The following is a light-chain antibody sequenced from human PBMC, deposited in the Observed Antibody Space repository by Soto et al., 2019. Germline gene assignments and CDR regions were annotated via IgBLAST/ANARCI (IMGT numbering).Light chain of an antibody. CDR1: QSVSSY. V-gene: IGKV3-11*01. Sequence: IVLTHSPATLSLSPVERSTLSCRASQSVSSYLAWYQQKPGQAPRLLIYDASNRATGIPARFSGSGSGTDFTLTISSLEPEDFAVYYCQQRSNWDFGTGTKVDIK. CDR3: QQRSNWD. CDR2: DAS. J-gene: IGKJ3*01.